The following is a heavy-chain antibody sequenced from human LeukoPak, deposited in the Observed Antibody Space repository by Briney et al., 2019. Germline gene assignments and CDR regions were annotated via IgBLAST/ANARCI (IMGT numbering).Heavy chain of an antibody. Sequence: ASVTVSCTASGYIFISYYIHWVRQAPGQGLEWMGIINPSGGSTSYAQKFQGRVTITRDTSTSTVYMELSSLRSDDTAVYYCARGYSSGWGKDYYYYMDVWGKGTTVTVSS. D-gene: IGHD6-19*01. CDR2: INPSGGST. CDR3: ARGYSSGWGKDYYYYMDV. J-gene: IGHJ6*03. V-gene: IGHV1-46*01. CDR1: GYIFISYY.